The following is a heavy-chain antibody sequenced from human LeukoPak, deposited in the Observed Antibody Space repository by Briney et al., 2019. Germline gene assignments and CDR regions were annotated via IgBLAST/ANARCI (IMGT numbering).Heavy chain of an antibody. V-gene: IGHV4-59*08. Sequence: SSETLSLTCTVSGGSISSYYWSWIRQPPGKGLEWIGYIYYSGSTNYNPSLKSRVTISVDTSKNQFSLKLSSVTAADTAVYYCAAESSRREGVAYWGQGTLVTVSS. CDR1: GGSISSYY. CDR2: IYYSGST. CDR3: AAESSRREGVAY. D-gene: IGHD2-15*01. J-gene: IGHJ4*02.